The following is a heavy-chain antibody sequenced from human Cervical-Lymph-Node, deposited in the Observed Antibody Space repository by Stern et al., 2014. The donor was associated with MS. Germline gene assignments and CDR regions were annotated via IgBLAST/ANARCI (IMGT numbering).Heavy chain of an antibody. Sequence: VQLVESGAEVKKPGSSVKVSCKASGGTFSSYAISWVRQAPGQGLEWMGGIIPILGTANYAQKFQGRVTITADESTSTAYMELSSLRSEDTAVYYCASLYSSSSQNFDYWGQGTLVTVSS. D-gene: IGHD6-6*01. J-gene: IGHJ4*02. CDR2: IIPILGTA. CDR3: ASLYSSSSQNFDY. CDR1: GGTFSSYA. V-gene: IGHV1-69*01.